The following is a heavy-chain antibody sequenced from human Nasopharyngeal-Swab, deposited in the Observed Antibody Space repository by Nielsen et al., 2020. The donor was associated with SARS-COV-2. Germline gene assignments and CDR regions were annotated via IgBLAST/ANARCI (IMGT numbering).Heavy chain of an antibody. D-gene: IGHD6-13*01. CDR2: IYYSGST. CDR3: VGSSWYGDYYYYYGMDV. CDR1: GGSISSSSYY. Sequence: ETLSLTCPVSGGSISSSSYYWGWIRQPPGKGLEWIGSIYYSGSTYYNPSLKSRVTISVDTSKNQFSLKLSSVTAADTAVYYCVGSSWYGDYYYYYGMDVWGQGTTVTVSS. J-gene: IGHJ6*02. V-gene: IGHV4-39*07.